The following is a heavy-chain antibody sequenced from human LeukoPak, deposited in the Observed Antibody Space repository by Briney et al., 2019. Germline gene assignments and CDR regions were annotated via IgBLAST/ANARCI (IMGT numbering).Heavy chain of an antibody. Sequence: PGGSLRLSCAASGFTFSSHAMTWFRQAPEKGLEWVSSIYGGGDGTFYADSVRGRFTISRDNSRNTLYLQLNSLRADDSAIYYCAKDRPVVPLAYWYFDLWGRGTLVTVSS. CDR3: AKDRPVVPLAYWYFDL. V-gene: IGHV3-23*01. D-gene: IGHD2-2*01. CDR1: GFTFSSHA. J-gene: IGHJ2*01. CDR2: IYGGGDGT.